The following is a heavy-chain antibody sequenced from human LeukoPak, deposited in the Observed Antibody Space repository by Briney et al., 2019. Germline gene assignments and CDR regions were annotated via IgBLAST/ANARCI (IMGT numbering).Heavy chain of an antibody. D-gene: IGHD2-15*01. CDR3: ARGCIDGSCYTYSFDY. V-gene: IGHV4-4*07. J-gene: IGHJ4*02. CDR1: GGFISNYY. Sequence: KPSETLSLTCIVSGGFISNYYWSWIRQPAGKGLEWIGRIYTSGSTDYNPSLKSRVTMSVDMSKNQFSLKLSSVTAADTAVYYCARGCIDGSCYTYSFDYWGQGTLVTVSS. CDR2: IYTSGST.